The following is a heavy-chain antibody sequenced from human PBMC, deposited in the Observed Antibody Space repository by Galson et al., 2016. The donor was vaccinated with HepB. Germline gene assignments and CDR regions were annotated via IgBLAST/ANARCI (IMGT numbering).Heavy chain of an antibody. V-gene: IGHV3-48*03. J-gene: IGHJ6*02. CDR2: IHFSGTPI. CDR3: AKDRGYYAMDV. D-gene: IGHD3-10*01. CDR1: GFTFGSFE. Sequence: SLRLSCAGSGFTFGSFEMTWVRQAPGKGLEWVSIIHFSGTPIYYADSVKGRFSISRDKSKKTLFLEMNSLRPENTAVYHCAKDRGYYAMDVWGQGTTVTVSS.